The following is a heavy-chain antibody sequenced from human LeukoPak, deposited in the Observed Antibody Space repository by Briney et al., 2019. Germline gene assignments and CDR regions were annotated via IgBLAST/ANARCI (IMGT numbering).Heavy chain of an antibody. CDR2: ISAYNGNT. CDR1: GYTFTTYG. J-gene: IGHJ2*01. V-gene: IGHV1-18*01. Sequence: ASVKVSCKTSGYTFTTYGFGWVRQAPGQGLEWMGWISAYNGNTNYAQKFQGRVTMTTDTSTSTAYMELRNLRSDDTAVYYCARDGGSSYWYFDLWGRGTLVTVSS. D-gene: IGHD4-23*01. CDR3: ARDGGSSYWYFDL.